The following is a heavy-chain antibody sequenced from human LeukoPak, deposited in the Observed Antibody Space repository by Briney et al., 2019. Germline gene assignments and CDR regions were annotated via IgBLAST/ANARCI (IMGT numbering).Heavy chain of an antibody. CDR2: INPNTGAT. CDR1: GYTFTGYY. Sequence: ASVKVSCKASGYTFTGYYMHWVRQAPGQGLEWMGWINPNTGATNYAQKFQGRVTMTRDTSISTAYTEVSSLRSDDTAVYDCASPTMIRGVISDWGQGTLVTVSS. J-gene: IGHJ4*02. D-gene: IGHD3-10*01. V-gene: IGHV1-2*02. CDR3: ASPTMIRGVISD.